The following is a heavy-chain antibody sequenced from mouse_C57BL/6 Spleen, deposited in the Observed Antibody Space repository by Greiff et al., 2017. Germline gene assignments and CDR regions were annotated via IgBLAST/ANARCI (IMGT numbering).Heavy chain of an antibody. CDR1: GYSITSGYY. Sequence: DVQLQESGPGLVKPSQSLSLTCSVTGYSITSGYYWNWIRQFPGNKLEWMGYISYDGSNNYNPSLKNRISITRDTSKNQFFLKLNSVTTEDTATYYCAREEDYYAMDYWGQGTPVTVSS. CDR2: ISYDGSN. CDR3: AREEDYYAMDY. V-gene: IGHV3-6*01. J-gene: IGHJ4*01.